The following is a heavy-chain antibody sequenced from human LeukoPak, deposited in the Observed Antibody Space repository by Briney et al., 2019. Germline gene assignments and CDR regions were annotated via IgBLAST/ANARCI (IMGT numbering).Heavy chain of an antibody. V-gene: IGHV3-53*01. CDR3: ARDKGAASTERFDV. CDR2: VHEDGST. D-gene: IGHD6-13*01. CDR1: GFTVSSNY. J-gene: IGHJ6*02. Sequence: HPGGSLRLSCAASGFTVSSNYMSWARQAPGKGLEWVSVVHEDGSTHYADSVKGRFTISRDNSRNTVYLQMSSLRAEDTAVYYCARDKGAASTERFDVWGHGTTVTVSS.